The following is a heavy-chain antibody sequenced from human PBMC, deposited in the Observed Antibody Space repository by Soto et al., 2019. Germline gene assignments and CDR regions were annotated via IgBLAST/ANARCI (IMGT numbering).Heavy chain of an antibody. D-gene: IGHD3-10*01. V-gene: IGHV4-31*01. J-gene: IGHJ4*02. CDR1: GVSISSAGYY. CDR2: TFYSAST. CDR3: ASPSMLRGVIAFDQ. Sequence: QVRLQESGPGLVRPSETLSLTCTASGVSISSAGYYWSWIRHHPGKGLEWIGPTFYSASTYYNPSLKSATSISVDTSKNQFSLNLSSVTAADTAVYYCASPSMLRGVIAFDQWGPGIQVTVSS.